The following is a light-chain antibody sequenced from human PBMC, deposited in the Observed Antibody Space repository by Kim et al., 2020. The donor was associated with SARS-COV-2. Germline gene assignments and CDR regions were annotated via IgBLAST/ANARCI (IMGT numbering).Light chain of an antibody. V-gene: IGKV3-11*01. CDR3: HQRYNRPRT. Sequence: LLPGESATLSGRASQSVCNFLGWYQQKPGQAPRLLSYDASNRATGVPARFSGSGSGTDFTLTISSLESEDFAVYYCHQRYNRPRTFGQGTKVYIK. CDR2: DAS. CDR1: QSVCNF. J-gene: IGKJ1*01.